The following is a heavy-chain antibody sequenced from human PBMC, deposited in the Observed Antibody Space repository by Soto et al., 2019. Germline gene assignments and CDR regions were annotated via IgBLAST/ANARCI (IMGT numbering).Heavy chain of an antibody. J-gene: IGHJ3*02. CDR1: GYPVTAYY. Sequence: QLHLVQSGAVVKKPGASVTVSCSASGYPVTAYYMHWVRQAPGRGLEWMGGINPATGAAKYTQTFQGRVTMTRDTSRSTVFMDLGGLTSEDTAVFYCARGGGVGVAGSAAFDMWGQGTLVTVSS. CDR2: INPATGAA. V-gene: IGHV1-2*02. CDR3: ARGGGVGVAGSAAFDM. D-gene: IGHD3-3*01.